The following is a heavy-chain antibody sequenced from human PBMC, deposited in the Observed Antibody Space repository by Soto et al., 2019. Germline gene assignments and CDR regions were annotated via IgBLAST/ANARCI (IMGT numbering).Heavy chain of an antibody. CDR2: INPNNGGT. Sequence: ASLKVSCKASGYTFTAYYMHWVRQAPGQGLEWMGWINPNNGGTNYAQKFHGRVTMTRDTSISTVYMELSRLRSDDTAVYYCARSPVRDYFDYWGQGTLVTVSS. CDR1: GYTFTAYY. J-gene: IGHJ4*02. V-gene: IGHV1-2*02. D-gene: IGHD3-10*01. CDR3: ARSPVRDYFDY.